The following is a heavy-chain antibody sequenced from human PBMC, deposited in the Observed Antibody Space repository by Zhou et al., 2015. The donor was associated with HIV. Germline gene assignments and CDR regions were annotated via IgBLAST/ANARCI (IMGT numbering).Heavy chain of an antibody. Sequence: QVQLVQSGAEVKKPGASVKLTCTASGYTFTSYYMHWMRQAPGQGLEWMGIVIPGGGSTNYAQKFQGRVTVTRDTSTNTVYMELNSLTSEDTAVYYCVIELSGGQFDHWGPGTLVTVSS. CDR1: GYTFTSYY. D-gene: IGHD3-16*02. CDR2: VIPGGGST. V-gene: IGHV1-46*01. CDR3: VIELSGGQFDH. J-gene: IGHJ4*02.